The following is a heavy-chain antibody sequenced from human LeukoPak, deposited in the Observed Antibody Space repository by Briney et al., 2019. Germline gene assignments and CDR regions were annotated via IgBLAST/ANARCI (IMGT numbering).Heavy chain of an antibody. CDR2: INWNGGST. Sequence: GGSLRLSCAASGFTFDDYGMSWVRQAPGKGLEWVSGINWNGGSTGYADSVKGRLTISRDNAKNSLYLQMNSLRAEDTALYHCARDKPLEGSWDYYYMDVWGKGTTVTVSS. D-gene: IGHD3-10*01. CDR3: ARDKPLEGSWDYYYMDV. V-gene: IGHV3-20*01. CDR1: GFTFDDYG. J-gene: IGHJ6*03.